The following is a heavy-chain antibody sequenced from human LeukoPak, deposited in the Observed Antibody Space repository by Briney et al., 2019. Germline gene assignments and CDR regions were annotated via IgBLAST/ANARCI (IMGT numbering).Heavy chain of an antibody. J-gene: IGHJ4*02. Sequence: PSETLSLTCTVSGGSISSGGYYWSWIRQHPGKGLEWIGYIYYSGSTYYNPSLKSRVTISVDTSKNQFSLKLSSVTAADTAVYYCARVRGCSGVNCHYYFDYWGQGTLVTVSS. V-gene: IGHV4-31*03. CDR2: IYYSGST. CDR3: ARVRGCSGVNCHYYFDY. CDR1: GGSISSGGYY. D-gene: IGHD2-15*01.